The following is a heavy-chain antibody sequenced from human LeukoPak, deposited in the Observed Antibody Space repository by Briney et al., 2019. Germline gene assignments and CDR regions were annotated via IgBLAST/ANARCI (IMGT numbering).Heavy chain of an antibody. Sequence: SETLSLTCAVYGGSFSGYYWSWIRQPPGKGLEWIGEINHSGSTNYNPSLKSRVTISVDTSKNQFSLKLSSVTAADTAVYYCARAAMIVVVIGPDAFDIWGQGTMVTVSS. CDR3: ARAAMIVVVIGPDAFDI. CDR1: GGSFSGYY. V-gene: IGHV4-34*01. J-gene: IGHJ3*02. CDR2: INHSGST. D-gene: IGHD3-22*01.